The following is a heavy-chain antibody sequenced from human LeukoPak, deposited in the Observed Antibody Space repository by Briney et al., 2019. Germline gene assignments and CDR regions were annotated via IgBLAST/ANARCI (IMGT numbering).Heavy chain of an antibody. CDR1: GFTFSSYA. J-gene: IGHJ6*02. CDR3: ARDETHYYDSSGYTYYYGMDV. CDR2: IWYDGSNK. V-gene: IGHV3-33*08. Sequence: GGSLRLSCAASGFTFSSYAMHWVRQAPGKGLEWVAVIWYDGSNKYYADSVKGRFTISRDNSKNTLYLQMNSLRAEDTAVYYCARDETHYYDSSGYTYYYGMDVWGQGTTVTVSS. D-gene: IGHD3-22*01.